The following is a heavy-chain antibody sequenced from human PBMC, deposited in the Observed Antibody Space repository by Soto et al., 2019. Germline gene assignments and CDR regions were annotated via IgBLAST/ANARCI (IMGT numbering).Heavy chain of an antibody. CDR1: GFTFSSYS. J-gene: IGHJ4*02. V-gene: IGHV3-48*02. Sequence: RLSCAASGFTFSSYSMNCVRQAPGKGLEWVSYISSSSSTIYYADSVKGRFTISRDNAKNSLYLQMNSLRDEDTAVYYCAREIYYYDSSGYFDYWGQGTLVTVSS. D-gene: IGHD3-22*01. CDR3: AREIYYYDSSGYFDY. CDR2: ISSSSSTI.